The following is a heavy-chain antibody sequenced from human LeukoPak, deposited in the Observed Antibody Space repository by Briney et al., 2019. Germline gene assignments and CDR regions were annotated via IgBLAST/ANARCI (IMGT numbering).Heavy chain of an antibody. D-gene: IGHD2-8*02. J-gene: IGHJ4*02. Sequence: PGGSLRLPCAASGFTFSSYAMSWVRQAPGKGLEWVSAISGSGGSTYYVDSVKGRFTISRDNSKNTLYLQMNSLGAEDTAVYYCAKARTSTGGYHFDYWGQRTPVTVSS. CDR3: AKARTSTGGYHFDY. V-gene: IGHV3-23*01. CDR1: GFTFSSYA. CDR2: ISGSGGST.